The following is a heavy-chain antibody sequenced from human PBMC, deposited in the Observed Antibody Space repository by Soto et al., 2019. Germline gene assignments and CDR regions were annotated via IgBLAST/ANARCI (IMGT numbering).Heavy chain of an antibody. CDR2: MYYGGNT. CDR3: ARLGNGKYSGYVDD. CDR1: GDSISSSGYF. V-gene: IGHV4-39*01. D-gene: IGHD5-12*01. Sequence: SETLSLTCTVSGDSISSSGYFWGWVRQPPEKGLEWIASMYYGGNTHYNPSLMSRVTISVDTSKNKLSLELSSVTAADTAVYYCARLGNGKYSGYVDDWGQGTLVTVSS. J-gene: IGHJ4*02.